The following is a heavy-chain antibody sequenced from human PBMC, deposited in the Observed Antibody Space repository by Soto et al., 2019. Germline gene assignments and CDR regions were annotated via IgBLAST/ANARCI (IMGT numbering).Heavy chain of an antibody. CDR3: AREVVSRGMDV. Sequence: QVQLVQSGAEVKKPGASVKVSCKTSGYTFTSYDISWVRQATGQGLEWMGWMNPNSGNTGYAQKFEGRVTMTRNTSISTAYMDLSSLRPEDTAVYYCAREVVSRGMDVWGQGTTVTVSS. CDR1: GYTFTSYD. V-gene: IGHV1-8*01. D-gene: IGHD3-22*01. CDR2: MNPNSGNT. J-gene: IGHJ6*02.